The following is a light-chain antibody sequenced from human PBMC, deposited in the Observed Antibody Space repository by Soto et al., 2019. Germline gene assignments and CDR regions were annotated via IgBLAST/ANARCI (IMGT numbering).Light chain of an antibody. CDR2: EVT. CDR3: SSFAGGGNPVL. V-gene: IGLV2-8*01. CDR1: SSDVGGYNY. Sequence: QSALTQPPSASGSLGQSVTISCTGTSSDVGGYNYVSWHQQHPGKAPKLMIYEVTKRPSGVPDRFSGSKSGNTASLTVSGLQAEDEDDYYCSSFAGGGNPVLFGGGTKLTVL. J-gene: IGLJ2*01.